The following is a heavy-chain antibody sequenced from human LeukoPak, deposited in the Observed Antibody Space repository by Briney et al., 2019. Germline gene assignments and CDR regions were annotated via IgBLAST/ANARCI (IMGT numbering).Heavy chain of an antibody. CDR2: IIPIFGTA. V-gene: IGHV1-69*01. CDR3: ASTMFTIFGVVPLDWFDP. CDR1: VGTFSSYA. D-gene: IGHD3-3*01. Sequence: SVKVSCKASVGTFSSYAISWVRQAPGQGLEWMGGIIPIFGTANYAQKFQGRVTITADESTSTAYMELSSLRSEDTAVYYCASTMFTIFGVVPLDWFDPWGQGTLVTVSS. J-gene: IGHJ5*02.